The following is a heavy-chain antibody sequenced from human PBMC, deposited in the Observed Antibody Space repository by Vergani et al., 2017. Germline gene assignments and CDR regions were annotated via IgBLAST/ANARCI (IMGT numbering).Heavy chain of an antibody. V-gene: IGHV3-33*01. Sequence: QVQLVESGGGVVQPGRSLRLSCAASGFTFSSYGMHWVRQAPGKGLEWVAVIWYDGSNKYYADSVKGRFTISRDNSKNTLYLRMNSLRAEDTAVYYCARGDGDYVDDFVDYWGQGTLVTVSS. CDR1: GFTFSSYG. J-gene: IGHJ4*02. CDR3: ARGDGDYVDDFVDY. D-gene: IGHD4-17*01. CDR2: IWYDGSNK.